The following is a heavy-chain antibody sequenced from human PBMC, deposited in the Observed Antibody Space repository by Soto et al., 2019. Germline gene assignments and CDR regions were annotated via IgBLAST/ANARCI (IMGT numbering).Heavy chain of an antibody. CDR1: GGSFSGYY. V-gene: IGHV4-34*01. Sequence: SETLSLTCAVYGGSFSGYYWSWIRQPPGKGLEWIGEINHSGSTNYNPSLKSRVTISVDTSKNQFSLKLSSVTAADTAVYYCARADFWSGSPDYWGQGTLVTVSS. CDR3: ARADFWSGSPDY. CDR2: INHSGST. J-gene: IGHJ4*02. D-gene: IGHD3-3*01.